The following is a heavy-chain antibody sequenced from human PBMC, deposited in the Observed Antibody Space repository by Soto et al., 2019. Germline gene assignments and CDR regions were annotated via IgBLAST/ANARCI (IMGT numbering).Heavy chain of an antibody. CDR3: AKAVGSYGNFDY. V-gene: IGHV3-9*01. J-gene: IGHJ4*02. Sequence: EVQLVESGGGLVQPGRSLRLSCAASGFTFDDYAMHWVRQAPGKGLEWVSRISWNSGSIGYADSVKGRFIISRDNAKNSLYLQMTSLRAEDAALYYCAKAVGSYGNFDYWGQGTLFTVSS. CDR2: ISWNSGSI. CDR1: GFTFDDYA. D-gene: IGHD5-18*01.